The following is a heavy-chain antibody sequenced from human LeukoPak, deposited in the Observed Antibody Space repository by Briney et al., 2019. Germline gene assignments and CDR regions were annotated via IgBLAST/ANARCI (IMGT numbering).Heavy chain of an antibody. CDR3: ARGGGSSPSVPYYYGLDV. CDR1: GFTFDNSA. Sequence: GGSLRLSCAASGFTFDNSAMHWVRQAPGKSLEWVSLISGDGSRTYYADSVKGRFTISRDISKNSLYLQMNSLRPEDTAVYYCARGGGSSPSVPYYYGLDVWGQGTTVTVSS. J-gene: IGHJ6*02. D-gene: IGHD6-6*01. CDR2: ISGDGSRT. V-gene: IGHV3-43*02.